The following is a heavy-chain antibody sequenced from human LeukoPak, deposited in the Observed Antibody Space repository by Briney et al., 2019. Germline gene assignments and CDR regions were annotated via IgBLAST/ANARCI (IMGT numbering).Heavy chain of an antibody. CDR1: GINFRSSG. V-gene: IGHV3-30*02. CDR2: IQYDGSDK. D-gene: IGHD6-13*01. J-gene: IGHJ4*02. CDR3: AREGGRAVPGRFDQ. Sequence: GGSLRLSCAASGINFRSSGMHWVRQAPGKGLEWVTFIQYDGSDKYYAASVKGRFTISRDNSKNTVYLHMASLRADDTALYYCAREGGRAVPGRFDQWGQGTLVTVSS.